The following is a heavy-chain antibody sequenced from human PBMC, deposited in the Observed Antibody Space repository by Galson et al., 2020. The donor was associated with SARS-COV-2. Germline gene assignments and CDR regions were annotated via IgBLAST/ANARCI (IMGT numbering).Heavy chain of an antibody. V-gene: IGHV4-59*01. CDR3: ARDGGGYYYDSSGYYSHHLYWYFDL. CDR1: GGSISSYY. D-gene: IGHD3-22*01. CDR2: IYYSGST. Sequence: SETLSLTCTVSGGSISSYYWSWIRQPPGKGLEWIGYIYYSGSTNYNPSLKSRVTISVDTSKNQFSLKLSSVTAADTAVYYCARDGGGYYYDSSGYYSHHLYWYFDLWGRGTLVTVSS. J-gene: IGHJ2*01.